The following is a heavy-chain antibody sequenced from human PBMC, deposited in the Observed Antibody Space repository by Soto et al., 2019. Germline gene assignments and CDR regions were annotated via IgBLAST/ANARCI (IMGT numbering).Heavy chain of an antibody. CDR3: AKGSSSSRPYCFGY. J-gene: IGHJ4*02. Sequence: EVQLLESGGGLAQPGGSLRLSCAASGFTFSGFAMNWVRQAPGKGLEWVSAITGSGGSTYHADSVKGRFTIPRDNSKNTLYLEMNSLRADDTAVYYYAKGSSSSRPYCFGYWGQETLATVSS. CDR1: GFTFSGFA. V-gene: IGHV3-23*01. CDR2: ITGSGGST. D-gene: IGHD6-6*01.